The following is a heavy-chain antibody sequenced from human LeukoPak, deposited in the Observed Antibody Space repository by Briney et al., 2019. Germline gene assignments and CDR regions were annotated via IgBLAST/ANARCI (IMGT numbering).Heavy chain of an antibody. CDR1: GFTFSSFS. D-gene: IGHD6-25*01. CDR3: AKGSVGNADFAS. J-gene: IGHJ4*02. CDR2: IIVSVTT. V-gene: IGHV3-23*01. Sequence: GGSLRLSCAASGFTFSSFSMTWVRQAPGKGLEWVSSIIVSVTTYYADSVKGRFTISRDSFRGTLFLQMDSLRVEDTAVYFCAKGSVGNADFASWGQGALVTVSS.